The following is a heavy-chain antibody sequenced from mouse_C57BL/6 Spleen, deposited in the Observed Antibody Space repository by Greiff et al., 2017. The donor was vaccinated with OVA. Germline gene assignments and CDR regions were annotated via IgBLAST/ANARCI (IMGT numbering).Heavy chain of an antibody. CDR1: GFTFSSYG. Sequence: VQLKESGGDLVKPGGSLKLSCAASGFTFSSYGMSWVRQTPDKRLEWVATISSGGSYTYYPDSVKGRFTISRDNAKNTLYLQMSSLKSEDTAMYYCARHPTITTVAFDYWGQGTTLTVSS. D-gene: IGHD1-1*01. CDR2: ISSGGSYT. CDR3: ARHPTITTVAFDY. J-gene: IGHJ2*01. V-gene: IGHV5-6*01.